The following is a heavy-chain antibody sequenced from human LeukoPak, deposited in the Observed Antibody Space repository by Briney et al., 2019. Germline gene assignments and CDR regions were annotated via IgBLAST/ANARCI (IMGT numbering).Heavy chain of an antibody. CDR3: AREDYGGLSFDY. J-gene: IGHJ4*02. V-gene: IGHV3-74*01. CDR1: GFTFSSYW. Sequence: GGSLRLSCAASGFTFSSYWMHWVRQAPGKGLVWVSRINSDGSSTSYADSVRGRFTISRDNAKNTLYLQMNSLRVDDTAVYYCAREDYGGLSFDYWGRGTLVTVSS. D-gene: IGHD4-23*01. CDR2: INSDGSST.